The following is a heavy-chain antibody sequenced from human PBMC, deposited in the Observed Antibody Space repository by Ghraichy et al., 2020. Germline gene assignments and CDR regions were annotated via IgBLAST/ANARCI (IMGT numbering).Heavy chain of an antibody. CDR3: ARHRFFKGGEIDS. Sequence: SQTLSLTCTVSGGSISDTNFYWGCIRQSPGKGLEWIGSMHHSGPSYETTSLKIRVSLSIDSFNSQFSLKLTSVTAADTAVYYCARHRFFKGGEIDSWGQGILVAVSS. D-gene: IGHD3-16*01. V-gene: IGHV4-39*01. J-gene: IGHJ4*02. CDR2: MHHSGPS. CDR1: GGSISDTNFY.